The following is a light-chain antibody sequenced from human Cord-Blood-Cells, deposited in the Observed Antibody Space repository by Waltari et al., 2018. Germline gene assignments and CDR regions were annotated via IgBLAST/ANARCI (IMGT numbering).Light chain of an antibody. CDR3: QAWDSSTVV. CDR2: QDS. CDR1: XXXXXX. V-gene: IGLV3-1*01. J-gene: IGLJ2*01. Sequence: SYELTQPPSVSVSPGQTXXXXXXXEXXXXXXXCWYEQKPGQSPVLVIYQDSKRPSGIPERFSGSNSGNTATLTISGTQAMDEADYYCQAWDSSTVVFGGGTKLTVL.